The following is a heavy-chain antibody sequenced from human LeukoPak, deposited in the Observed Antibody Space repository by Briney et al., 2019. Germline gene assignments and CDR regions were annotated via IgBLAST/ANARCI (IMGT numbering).Heavy chain of an antibody. CDR3: ARVGSDGYYDFWSGYVFDP. J-gene: IGHJ5*02. CDR1: GYTFTSYD. Sequence: GASVKVSCKASGYTFTSYDINWVRQATGQGLEWMGWMNPNSGNTGYAQKFQGRVTMTRNTSISTAYMELSSLRSEDTAVYYCARVGSDGYYDFWSGYVFDPWGQGTLVTVSS. CDR2: MNPNSGNT. D-gene: IGHD3-3*01. V-gene: IGHV1-8*01.